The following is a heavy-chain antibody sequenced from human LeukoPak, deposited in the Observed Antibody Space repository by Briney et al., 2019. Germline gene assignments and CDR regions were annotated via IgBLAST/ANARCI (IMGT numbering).Heavy chain of an antibody. CDR1: GGSISSDY. Sequence: SETLSLTYSVSGGSISSDYWNWLRQPPGKGLEWIGYIYYSGSTNYNPSLKSRVTISVDTSKIQFSLKLSSVTAADTAVYYCARAVSASTVYYFDYWGQGTLVTVSS. CDR3: ARAVSASTVYYFDY. J-gene: IGHJ4*02. CDR2: IYYSGST. V-gene: IGHV4-59*01. D-gene: IGHD4-17*01.